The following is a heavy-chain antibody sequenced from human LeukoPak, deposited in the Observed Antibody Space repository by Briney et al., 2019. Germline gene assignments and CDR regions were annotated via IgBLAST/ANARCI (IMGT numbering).Heavy chain of an antibody. CDR1: GYTFTDYY. CDR3: ARVGGRGSGWARDNSHYYMDV. Sequence: GASVRVSCKTSGYTFTDYYMHWVRQAPGQGLEWMGWINPNSGGTNYAQKFPGRVTMTSNTSITTAYMDLSRLRSDDTAVYYCARVGGRGSGWARDNSHYYMDVWGRGTTVTVSS. CDR2: INPNSGGT. D-gene: IGHD6-19*01. J-gene: IGHJ6*03. V-gene: IGHV1-2*02.